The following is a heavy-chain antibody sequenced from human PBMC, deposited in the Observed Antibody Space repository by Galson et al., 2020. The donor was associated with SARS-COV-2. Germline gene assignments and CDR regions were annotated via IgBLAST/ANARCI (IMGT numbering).Heavy chain of an antibody. D-gene: IGHD3-3*02. CDR2: IYYTGTT. J-gene: IGHJ6*02. CDR3: ARDSMGRDSIYNVRRIGWREAGENQYYGLDV. V-gene: IGHV4-39*07. Sequence: SQTLSLTCTVSGVSITSNSYYWGWIRQPPGKGLEWIGSIYYTGTTYYNPSLESRVTIAVDTAKNQFSLMLTSVTAADTAMYYCARDSMGRDSIYNVRRIGWREAGENQYYGLDVWGHGTTVTVSS. CDR1: GVSITSNSYY.